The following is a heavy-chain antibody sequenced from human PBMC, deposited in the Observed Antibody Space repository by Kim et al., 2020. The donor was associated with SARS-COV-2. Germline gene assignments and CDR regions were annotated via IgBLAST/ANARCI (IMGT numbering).Heavy chain of an antibody. J-gene: IGHJ4*02. CDR3: AKVDYDILTGQGYFDY. Sequence: SVNGPITISRDNSKNTLYLEMNSLRAEDTAVYYCAKVDYDILTGQGYFDYWGQGTLVTVSS. V-gene: IGHV3-30*02. D-gene: IGHD3-9*01.